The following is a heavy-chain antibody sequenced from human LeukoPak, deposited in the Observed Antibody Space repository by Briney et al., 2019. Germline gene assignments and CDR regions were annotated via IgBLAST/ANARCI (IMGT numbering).Heavy chain of an antibody. CDR2: IYYSGST. Sequence: PSETLSLTCTVSGGSISSGGYYWSWIRQHPGKGLEWIGYIYYSGSTYSNPSLKSRVTISVDTSKNQFSLKLSSVTAADTAVYYCARGLRRYFDWLSSEYYFDYWGQGTLVTVSS. CDR1: GGSISSGGYY. J-gene: IGHJ4*02. CDR3: ARGLRRYFDWLSSEYYFDY. D-gene: IGHD3-9*01. V-gene: IGHV4-31*03.